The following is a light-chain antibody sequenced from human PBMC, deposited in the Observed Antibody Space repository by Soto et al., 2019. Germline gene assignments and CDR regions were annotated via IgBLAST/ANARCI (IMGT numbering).Light chain of an antibody. Sequence: DIQMTQSPSTLSASVGDRVTITCRASQSVSSWLAWYQHKPGNAPKLLIFKASTLESGVPSRFRASGSGTEFTLTISSLQPDDFATYYCQHYNSYSPVTFGQGTKVEIK. V-gene: IGKV1-5*03. J-gene: IGKJ1*01. CDR2: KAS. CDR1: QSVSSW. CDR3: QHYNSYSPVT.